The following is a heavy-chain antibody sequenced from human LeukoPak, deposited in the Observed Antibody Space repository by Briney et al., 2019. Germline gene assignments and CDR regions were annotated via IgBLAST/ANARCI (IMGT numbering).Heavy chain of an antibody. CDR2: IYYSGST. Sequence: SETLSLTCTVSGGSISSGSYYWSWIRQPAGKGLEWIGSIYYSGSTYYNPSLKSRVTISLDTSKNQFSLRLSSVTAADTAVYYCARERGTTVVRWDYWGQGTLVTVSS. CDR3: ARERGTTVVRWDY. CDR1: GGSISSGSYY. V-gene: IGHV4-39*07. D-gene: IGHD4-23*01. J-gene: IGHJ4*02.